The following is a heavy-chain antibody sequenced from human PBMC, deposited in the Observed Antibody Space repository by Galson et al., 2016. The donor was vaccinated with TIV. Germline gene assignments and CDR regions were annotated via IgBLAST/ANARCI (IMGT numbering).Heavy chain of an antibody. CDR3: TTDLGYCLISRCSLGLDY. J-gene: IGHJ4*02. D-gene: IGHD2-15*01. CDR2: IKSKSDGATT. Sequence: SLRLSCAASGFTFSSFWMSWVRQAPGRGLEWVGRIKSKSDGATTAYAAPVKGRFSISRDDSKDTVYLQMNNLETEDTALYFCTTDLGYCLISRCSLGLDYWGQGTLVTVSS. CDR1: GFTFSSFW. V-gene: IGHV3-15*01.